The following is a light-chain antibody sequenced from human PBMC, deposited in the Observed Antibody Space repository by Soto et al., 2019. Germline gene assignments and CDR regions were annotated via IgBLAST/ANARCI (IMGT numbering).Light chain of an antibody. CDR1: SSDIGGHHF. V-gene: IGLV2-14*01. Sequence: VLTQPASVSGSPGQSITISCTGTSSDIGGHHFVSWYQQQSGKAPKLVIYEVTDRPSGVSDRFSGSKSGNTASLTISGLQPEDEADYYCSSYTSSSLYVFGTGTKVTVL. J-gene: IGLJ1*01. CDR2: EVT. CDR3: SSYTSSSLYV.